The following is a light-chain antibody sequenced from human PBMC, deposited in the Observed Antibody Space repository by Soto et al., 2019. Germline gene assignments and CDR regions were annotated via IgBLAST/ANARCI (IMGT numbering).Light chain of an antibody. CDR1: QRVSSN. Sequence: EIVMTQSPATLSVSPGERATLSCRASQRVSSNLAWYQQKPGQAPRLLIYGASTRATGIPARFSGSGSGTEFTLSISSLQSEDFAVYYCQPYNNWPWTFGQGTKVEIK. V-gene: IGKV3-15*01. J-gene: IGKJ1*01. CDR2: GAS. CDR3: QPYNNWPWT.